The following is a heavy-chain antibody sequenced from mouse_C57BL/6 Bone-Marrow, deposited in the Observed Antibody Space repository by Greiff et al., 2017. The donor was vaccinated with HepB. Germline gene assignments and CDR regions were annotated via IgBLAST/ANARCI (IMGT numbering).Heavy chain of an antibody. J-gene: IGHJ2*01. V-gene: IGHV5-6*01. Sequence: EVQLVESGGDLVKPGGSLKLSCAASGFTFSSYGMSWVRQTPDKRLEWVATISSGGSYTYYPDSVKGRFTISIDKAKNTLYLQMSSLKSEDTAMYYCARHYYGSSYPDYWGQGTTLTVSS. CDR1: GFTFSSYG. CDR2: ISSGGSYT. CDR3: ARHYYGSSYPDY. D-gene: IGHD1-1*01.